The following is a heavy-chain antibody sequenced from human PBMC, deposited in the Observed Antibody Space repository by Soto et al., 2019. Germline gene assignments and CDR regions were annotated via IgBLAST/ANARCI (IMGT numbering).Heavy chain of an antibody. J-gene: IGHJ6*02. V-gene: IGHV3-30-3*01. CDR2: ISYDGART. Sequence: QVQLVESGGGAVQPGRSLRLSCAASGFTFSIYAMHWVRQAPGKRLEWVAVISYDGARTAYANSVKGRFTISRDTSKKTLYRQLNGLIVEDPAAYFCPRGAREDTAVVIGARPGEYGMDVWGRGTTVTVS. CDR1: GFTFSIYA. CDR3: PRGAREDTAVVIGARPGEYGMDV. D-gene: IGHD2-15*01.